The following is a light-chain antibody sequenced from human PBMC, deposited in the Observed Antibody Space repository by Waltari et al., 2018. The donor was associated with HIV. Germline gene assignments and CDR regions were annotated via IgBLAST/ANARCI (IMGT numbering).Light chain of an antibody. Sequence: SALTPPRSVSGSPGQSVAISCTGTSNDVGGYDSVSWYQQHPGKAPKLMIFDVNKRPSGVPDRFSGSKSGNTASLTISGLQAEDEADYSCCSYAGSNTFLFGGGTKLTVL. CDR1: SNDVGGYDS. CDR3: CSYAGSNTFL. J-gene: IGLJ2*01. CDR2: DVN. V-gene: IGLV2-11*01.